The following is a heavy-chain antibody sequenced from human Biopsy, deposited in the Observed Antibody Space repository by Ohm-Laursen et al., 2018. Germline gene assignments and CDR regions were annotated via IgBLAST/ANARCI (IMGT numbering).Heavy chain of an antibody. D-gene: IGHD3-22*01. CDR1: GGSFTGHY. J-gene: IGHJ5*02. CDR2: IFNSANT. Sequence: SDTLSLTCTVSGGSFTGHYWSWIRQRPGKGLEWIGYIFNSANTYYNPSLKNLITISGDTSKNQFSLKLNSVTVADTAVYYCARGDYFDSNGYFWFDPWGQGTLVTVSS. V-gene: IGHV4-59*06. CDR3: ARGDYFDSNGYFWFDP.